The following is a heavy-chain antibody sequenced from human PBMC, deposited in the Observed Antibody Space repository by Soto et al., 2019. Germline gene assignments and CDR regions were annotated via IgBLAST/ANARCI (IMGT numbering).Heavy chain of an antibody. CDR2: ISGSGGST. CDR1: GFTFSSYA. D-gene: IGHD5-12*01. J-gene: IGHJ4*02. CDR3: AKDWKMARSYYFDY. V-gene: IGHV3-23*01. Sequence: EVPLLESGGGLVQPGGSLRLSCAASGFTFSSYAMSWVRQAPGKGLEWVSAISGSGGSTYYAGSGKGRFTISRDNAKTTLYLQMHSLRAEDTAVYYCAKDWKMARSYYFDYWGQGALVTVSS.